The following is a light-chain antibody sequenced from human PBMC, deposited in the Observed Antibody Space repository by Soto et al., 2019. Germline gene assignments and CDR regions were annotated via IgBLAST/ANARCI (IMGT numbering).Light chain of an antibody. J-gene: IGKJ1*01. CDR1: QSVSSD. Sequence: EIVMTQSPATLSVYPGERATLACRASQSVSSDFALYQLKAGQAPRLLIYGASTRAIGIPARFGGSGSGTDFTLTISSLQSEDSAVYYCQQYNDSPTFGQGTKVEIK. CDR3: QQYNDSPT. V-gene: IGKV3D-15*01. CDR2: GAS.